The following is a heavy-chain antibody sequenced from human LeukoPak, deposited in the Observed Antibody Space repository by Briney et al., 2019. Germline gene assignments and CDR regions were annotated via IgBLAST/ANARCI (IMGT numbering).Heavy chain of an antibody. CDR3: AKACTVLKPIDS. V-gene: IGHV3-23*01. CDR1: GFTFSSDA. J-gene: IGHJ4*02. D-gene: IGHD1-14*01. Sequence: GGSLRLSCAASGFTFSSDAMNWVRQAPGKGLEWVSAISPIGTRTYYADSVKGRFTISRDNSKNTLYLQMNSLRAEDTAMYYCAKACTVLKPIDSWGQGTLVTVSS. CDR2: ISPIGTRT.